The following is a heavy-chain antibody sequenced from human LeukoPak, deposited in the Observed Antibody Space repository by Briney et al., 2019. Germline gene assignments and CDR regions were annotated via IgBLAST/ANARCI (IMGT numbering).Heavy chain of an antibody. J-gene: IGHJ4*02. CDR1: GFTFNSNW. Sequence: GGSLRLSCAASGFTFNSNWMSWVRQAPGKWLEWVANIQQDGTEKYYVDSGKGRFTLSRENAKNSLYLQMNSLRAEDTAVYYCARGTEMATTTYYFDYWGQGTLVTVSS. CDR2: IQQDGTEK. V-gene: IGHV3-7*04. CDR3: ARGTEMATTTYYFDY. D-gene: IGHD5-24*01.